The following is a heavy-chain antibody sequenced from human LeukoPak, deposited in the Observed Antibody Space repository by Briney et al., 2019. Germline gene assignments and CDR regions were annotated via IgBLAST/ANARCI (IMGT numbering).Heavy chain of an antibody. J-gene: IGHJ4*02. CDR3: ARALRYFDWSLLGVDY. CDR1: GYTFTSYD. D-gene: IGHD3-9*01. Sequence: ASVKVSCKASGYTFTSYDINWVRQATGQGLEWMGWMNPNSGNTGYAQKFQGRVTMTRNTSITTAYMELSSLRSEDTAVYYCARALRYFDWSLLGVDYWGQGTLVTVSS. V-gene: IGHV1-8*01. CDR2: MNPNSGNT.